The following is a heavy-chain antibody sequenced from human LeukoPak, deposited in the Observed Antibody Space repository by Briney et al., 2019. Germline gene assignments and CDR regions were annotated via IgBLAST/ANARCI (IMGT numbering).Heavy chain of an antibody. J-gene: IGHJ4*02. V-gene: IGHV1-69*01. CDR3: ASFMTPNRQLLHDY. D-gene: IGHD2-2*01. CDR2: IIPIFGTA. CDR1: GGTFSSYA. Sequence: SVKVSCKASGGTFSSYAISWVRQAPGQGLEWMGGIIPIFGTANYAQKFQGRVTITADESTSTAYMELSSLRSEDTAVYHCASFMTPNRQLLHDYWGQGTLVTVSS.